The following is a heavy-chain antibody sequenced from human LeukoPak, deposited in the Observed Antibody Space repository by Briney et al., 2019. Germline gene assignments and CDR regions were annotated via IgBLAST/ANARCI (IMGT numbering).Heavy chain of an antibody. Sequence: ASVKVSCKASGYTFTNYYIHWVRQAPGQGLEWMGLINPGGDNTNYAQNFQGRVTMTRDTSTSTAYMELSSLRSEDTAVYYCARERDSSSWSYWGQGTLVTDSS. CDR2: INPGGDNT. D-gene: IGHD6-13*01. V-gene: IGHV1-46*01. CDR3: ARERDSSSWSY. J-gene: IGHJ4*02. CDR1: GYTFTNYY.